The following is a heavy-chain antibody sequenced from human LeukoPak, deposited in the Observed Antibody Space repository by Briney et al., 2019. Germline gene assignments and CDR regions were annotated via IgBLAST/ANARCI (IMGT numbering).Heavy chain of an antibody. V-gene: IGHV3-48*03. CDR1: GFTFSSYE. CDR3: ARDLRGYFDWEVAFDI. CDR2: ISSSARTI. D-gene: IGHD3-9*01. Sequence: GGSLRLSCAASGFTFSSYEMNWVRQAPGKGLEWVSYISSSARTISYADSVKGRFTISRDNAKNSLYLQMNSLRAEDTAVYYCARDLRGYFDWEVAFDIWGQGTMVTVSS. J-gene: IGHJ3*02.